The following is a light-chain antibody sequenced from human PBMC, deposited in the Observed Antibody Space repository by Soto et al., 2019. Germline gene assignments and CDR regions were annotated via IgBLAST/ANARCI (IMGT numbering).Light chain of an antibody. CDR1: QSVSTD. J-gene: IGKJ3*01. CDR2: DAS. Sequence: VLTQSPSTLSLSPGERATLSCRASQSVSTDLAWSQHKPGQAPRLLIFDASNRADAFPARLSGSGSGTDFTLTTSRLEPEDLAVYYYQHRSTSYTIGPGTKVEIK. V-gene: IGKV3-11*01. CDR3: QHRSTSYT.